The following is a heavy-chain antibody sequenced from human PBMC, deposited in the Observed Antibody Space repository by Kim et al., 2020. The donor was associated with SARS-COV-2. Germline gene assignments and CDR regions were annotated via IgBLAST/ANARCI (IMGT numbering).Heavy chain of an antibody. D-gene: IGHD2-15*01. CDR1: GFTFSSYW. J-gene: IGHJ5*02. Sequence: GGSLRLSCAASGFTFSSYWMHWVRQAPGKGLVWVSRINSDGSSTSYADSVKGRFTISRDNAKNTLYLQMNSLRAEDTAVYYCARERDGYCSGGSCWHWFAPWGQGTLVTVSS. CDR2: INSDGSST. V-gene: IGHV3-74*01. CDR3: ARERDGYCSGGSCWHWFAP.